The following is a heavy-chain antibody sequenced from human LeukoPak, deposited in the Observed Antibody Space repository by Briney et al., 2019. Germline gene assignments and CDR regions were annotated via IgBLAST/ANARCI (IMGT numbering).Heavy chain of an antibody. CDR2: INHSGST. V-gene: IGHV4-34*01. CDR1: GGSFSGYY. Sequence: SETLSLTCAVYGGSFSGYYWSWIRQPPGEGLEWIGEINHSGSTNYNPSLKSRVTISVDTSKNQFSLKLSSVTAADTAVYYCARHPGGAYYYYYYGMDVWGQGTTVTVSS. D-gene: IGHD1-26*01. CDR3: ARHPGGAYYYYYYGMDV. J-gene: IGHJ6*02.